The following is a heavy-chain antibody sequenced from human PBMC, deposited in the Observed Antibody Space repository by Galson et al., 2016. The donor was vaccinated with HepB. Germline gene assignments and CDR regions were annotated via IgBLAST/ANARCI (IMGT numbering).Heavy chain of an antibody. Sequence: SLRLSCAASGFSFSIYGMNWVRQAPGKGLEWVAYISSSSSEMSYADSVTGRFTISRDNAKNFLFQQMSGLGAEDTAVYYCVRGGAARPDYWGQGILVTVSS. D-gene: IGHD6-6*01. J-gene: IGHJ4*02. V-gene: IGHV3-48*01. CDR2: ISSSSSEM. CDR3: VRGGAARPDY. CDR1: GFSFSIYG.